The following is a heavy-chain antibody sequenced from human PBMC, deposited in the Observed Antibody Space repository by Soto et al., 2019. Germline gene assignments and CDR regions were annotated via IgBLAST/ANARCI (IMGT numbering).Heavy chain of an antibody. CDR3: ARVPQDFYDIYFDY. Sequence: ASVKVSCKASGYTFTSYGISWVRQAPGQGLEWMGWISAYNGNTNYAQKLQGRVTMTTDTSTSTAYMELRSLRSDDTAVYYCARVPQDFYDIYFDYWGQGTLVTVSS. CDR1: GYTFTSYG. D-gene: IGHD3-22*01. V-gene: IGHV1-18*01. CDR2: ISAYNGNT. J-gene: IGHJ4*02.